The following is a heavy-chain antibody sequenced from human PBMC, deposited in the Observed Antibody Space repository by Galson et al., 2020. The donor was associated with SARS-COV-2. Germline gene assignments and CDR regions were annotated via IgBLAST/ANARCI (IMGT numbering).Heavy chain of an antibody. D-gene: IGHD5-12*01. Sequence: NSGGSLRLSCAASGFTFSSHSMNWVRQAPGKGLEWVSFISSSGAYTYYPDSMKGRFTISRDNLRNSLYLQMTSLRAEDTALYYCVGESHGSNYVDACSFWGRGTRLTVSS. CDR2: ISSSGAYT. CDR1: GFTFSSHS. V-gene: IGHV3-21*01. CDR3: VGESHGSNYVDACSF. J-gene: IGHJ3*01.